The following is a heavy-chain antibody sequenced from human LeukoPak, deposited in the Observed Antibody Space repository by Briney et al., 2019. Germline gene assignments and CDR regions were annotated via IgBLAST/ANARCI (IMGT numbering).Heavy chain of an antibody. CDR1: GFTFNTYT. D-gene: IGHD3-10*02. J-gene: IGHJ6*04. V-gene: IGHV3-21*01. CDR3: AELGITMIGGV. Sequence: GVSLRLSCAASGFTFNTYTMSWVRQAPGKGLEWVSSISSSNSYIYYADSVKGRFTISRDNAKNSLYLQMNSLRAEDTAVYYCAELGITMIGGVWGKGTAVTISS. CDR2: ISSSNSYI.